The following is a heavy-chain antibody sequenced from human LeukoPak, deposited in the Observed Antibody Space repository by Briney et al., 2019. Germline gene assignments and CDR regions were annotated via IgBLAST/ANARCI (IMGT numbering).Heavy chain of an antibody. D-gene: IGHD3-16*02. CDR1: GFTFSSYE. CDR3: ARVEGFIDY. CDR2: ISSSGSTI. V-gene: IGHV3-48*03. J-gene: IGHJ4*02. Sequence: GGSLRLSCAASGFTFSSYEMNWVRQAPGKGLEWVSYISSSGSTIYYADSVKGRFTISRDNAKNSLYLQMISLRAEDTALYYCARVEGFIDYWGQGTLVTVSS.